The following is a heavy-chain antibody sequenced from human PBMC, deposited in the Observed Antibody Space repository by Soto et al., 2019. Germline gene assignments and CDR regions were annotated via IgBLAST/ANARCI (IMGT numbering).Heavy chain of an antibody. V-gene: IGHV3-23*01. CDR2: ISGSGGST. D-gene: IGHD6-6*01. J-gene: IGHJ5*02. CDR1: GFTFSSYA. CDR3: ARHLLKIAARIQPNWFDP. Sequence: EVQLLESGGGLVQPGGSLRLSCAASGFTFSSYAMSWVRQAPGKGLEWVSAISGSGGSTYYADSVKGRFTISRDNSKNTLYLQMNSLRAEDTAVYYCARHLLKIAARIQPNWFDPWGQGTLVTVSS.